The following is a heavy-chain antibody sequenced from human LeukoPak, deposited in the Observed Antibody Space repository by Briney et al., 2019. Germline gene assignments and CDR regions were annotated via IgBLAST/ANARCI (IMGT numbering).Heavy chain of an antibody. J-gene: IGHJ4*02. CDR2: IYYSGST. V-gene: IGHV4-59*06. D-gene: IGHD6-13*01. CDR3: ARAKKKRYSSPNFDY. CDR1: GGSISRYY. Sequence: SETLSLTCTVSGGSISRYYWSWIRQPPGKGLEWIGYIYYSGSTYYNPSLKSRVTISVDTSKNQFSLKLSSVTAADTAVYYCARAKKKRYSSPNFDYWGQGTLVTVSS.